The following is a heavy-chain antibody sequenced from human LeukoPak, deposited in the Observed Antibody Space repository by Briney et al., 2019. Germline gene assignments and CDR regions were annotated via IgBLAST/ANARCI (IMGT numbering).Heavy chain of an antibody. V-gene: IGHV4-39*01. D-gene: IGHD2-21*02. CDR2: IFETGST. CDR1: GASIGGSTYY. Sequence: SETLSLTCAVSGASIGGSTYYWGWIRQPPGKGLEWIGSIFETGSTYYNPSLKSRVAISVDTAKNELSLKLTSMTAADAAVYFCARHAIMTSIATYNWLDPWGPGTLVTVSS. CDR3: ARHAIMTSIATYNWLDP. J-gene: IGHJ5*02.